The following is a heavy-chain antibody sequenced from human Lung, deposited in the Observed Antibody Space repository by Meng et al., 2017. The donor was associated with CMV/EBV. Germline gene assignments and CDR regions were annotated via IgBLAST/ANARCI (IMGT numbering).Heavy chain of an antibody. CDR3: AKDLSTSTNCPSH. J-gene: IGHJ4*01. D-gene: IGHD2-2*01. CDR1: GFTVSSNY. Sequence: GGSLRLSCAASGFTVSSNYMSWVRQAPRKGLEWVSVIYSGGSTYYADSVKGRFTISRDNSKNTLYLQMNSLRAEDTAVCYCAKDLSTSTNCPSHWGHGTXVTVSS. CDR2: IYSGGST. V-gene: IGHV3-66*02.